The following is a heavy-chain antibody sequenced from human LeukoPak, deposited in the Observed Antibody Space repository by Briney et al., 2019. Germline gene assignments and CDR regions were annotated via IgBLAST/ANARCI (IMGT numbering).Heavy chain of an antibody. Sequence: SETLSLTCTVSGGSISSGGYYWSWIRQHPGKGLEWIGYIYYSGSTNYNPSLKSRVTISVDTSKNQFSLKLSSVTAADTAVYYCARGMTWLSLNFDYWGQGTLVTVSS. CDR2: IYYSGST. CDR1: GGSISSGGYY. V-gene: IGHV4-61*08. D-gene: IGHD5-12*01. J-gene: IGHJ4*02. CDR3: ARGMTWLSLNFDY.